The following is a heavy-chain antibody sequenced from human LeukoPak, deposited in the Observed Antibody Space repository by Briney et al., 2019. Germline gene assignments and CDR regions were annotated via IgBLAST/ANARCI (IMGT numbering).Heavy chain of an antibody. Sequence: GASVKVSCKASGYTFTGYYMHWVRQAPGQGLEWMGWINPNSGGTNYAQKLQGRVTMTTDTSTSTAYMELRSLRSDDTAVYYCARVNVGYCSGGSCYDGYYYYYYMDVWGKGTTVTVSS. CDR2: INPNSGGT. CDR1: GYTFTGYY. D-gene: IGHD2-15*01. CDR3: ARVNVGYCSGGSCYDGYYYYYYMDV. J-gene: IGHJ6*03. V-gene: IGHV1-2*02.